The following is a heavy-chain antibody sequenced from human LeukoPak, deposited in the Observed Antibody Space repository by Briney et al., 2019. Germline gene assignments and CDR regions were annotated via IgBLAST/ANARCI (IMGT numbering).Heavy chain of an antibody. CDR2: ISAYNGNT. CDR1: GYTFTSYG. D-gene: IGHD3-3*01. CDR3: VRSPSTIFGVVSLDY. V-gene: IGHV1-18*01. Sequence: ASVEVSCKASGYTFTSYGISWVRQAPGQGLEWMGWISAYNGNTNYAQKLQGRVTMTTDTSTSTAYMELRSLRSDDTAVYYCVRSPSTIFGVVSLDYWGQGTLVTVSS. J-gene: IGHJ4*02.